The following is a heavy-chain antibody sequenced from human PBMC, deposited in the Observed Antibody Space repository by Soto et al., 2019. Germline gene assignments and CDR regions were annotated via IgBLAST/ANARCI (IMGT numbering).Heavy chain of an antibody. Sequence: EVQLLEAGGGLVQPGGSLRLSCAASGFTFRNYGMSWVRQAPGKGLEWLSAIVGIGDTAYYADSVRGRFTISRDNSKNTLYLQLNDLGAEDTAIYYCAKDYDYGDSLPLDYWGQGTLVTVSS. CDR2: IVGIGDTA. J-gene: IGHJ4*02. CDR3: AKDYDYGDSLPLDY. CDR1: GFTFRNYG. V-gene: IGHV3-23*01. D-gene: IGHD4-17*01.